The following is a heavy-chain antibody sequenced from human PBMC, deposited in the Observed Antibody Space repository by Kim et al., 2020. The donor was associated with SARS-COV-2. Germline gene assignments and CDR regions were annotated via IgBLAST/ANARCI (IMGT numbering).Heavy chain of an antibody. J-gene: IGHJ5*02. CDR2: INHSGST. V-gene: IGHV4-34*01. CDR3: ARQWLRVAWFDP. D-gene: IGHD5-12*01. CDR1: GGSFSGYY. Sequence: SETLSLTCAVYGGSFSGYYWSWIRQPPGKGLEWIGEINHSGSTNYNPPLKSRVTISLDTSKNQFFLKLTSVTAADTAVYYCARQWLRVAWFDPWGQGSLVTVSS.